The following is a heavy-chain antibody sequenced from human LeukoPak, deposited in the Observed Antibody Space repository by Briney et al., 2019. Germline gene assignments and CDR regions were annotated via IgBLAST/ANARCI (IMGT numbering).Heavy chain of an antibody. Sequence: SGGSLRLSCAASGFTFSSYAMHWVRQAPGKGLEWVAVISYDGSNKYYADSVKGRFTISRDNSKNTLYLQMNSLRAEDTAVYYCARDRLGEMATTDAFDIWGQGTMVTVSS. J-gene: IGHJ3*02. CDR3: ARDRLGEMATTDAFDI. CDR1: GFTFSSYA. D-gene: IGHD5-24*01. V-gene: IGHV3-30-3*01. CDR2: ISYDGSNK.